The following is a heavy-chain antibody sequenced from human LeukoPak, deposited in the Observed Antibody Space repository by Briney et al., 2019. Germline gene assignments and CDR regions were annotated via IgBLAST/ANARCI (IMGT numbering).Heavy chain of an antibody. Sequence: PSDTLSLTCSVSGGSISSYYWSWIRQPPGKGLEWIGYIFYSGSTNYNPSLKSRVTISLDTPKNQFSLKLSSVTAADTAVYYCATQARIVGATGYFDYWGQGTLVTVSS. CDR1: GGSISSYY. CDR2: IFYSGST. D-gene: IGHD1-26*01. J-gene: IGHJ4*02. CDR3: ATQARIVGATGYFDY. V-gene: IGHV4-59*08.